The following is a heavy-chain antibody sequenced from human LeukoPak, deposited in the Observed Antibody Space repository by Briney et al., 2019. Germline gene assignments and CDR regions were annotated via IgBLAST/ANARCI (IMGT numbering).Heavy chain of an antibody. V-gene: IGHV1-69*06. CDR1: GYTFTSYD. CDR2: IIPIFGTA. J-gene: IGHJ5*02. CDR3: AISGSYGLNWFDP. Sequence: SVKVSCKASGYTFTSYDINWVRQAPGQGLEWMGGIIPIFGTAKYAQKFQGRVTMTADKSTSTAYMELSSLRSEDTAVYYCAISGSYGLNWFDPWGQGTLVTVSS. D-gene: IGHD1-26*01.